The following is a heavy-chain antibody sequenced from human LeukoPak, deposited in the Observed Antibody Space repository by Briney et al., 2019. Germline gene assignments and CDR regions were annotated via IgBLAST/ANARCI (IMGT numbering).Heavy chain of an antibody. CDR1: GGTFSSYA. J-gene: IGHJ3*02. CDR3: ARDLSGRFLEGTGAFDI. V-gene: IGHV1-69*05. Sequence: SVKVSCKASGGTFSSYAISWVRQAPGQGLEWMGGIIPIFGTANYAQEFQGRVTITTDESTSTAYMELSSLRSEDTAVYYCARDLSGRFLEGTGAFDIWGQGTMVTVSS. CDR2: IIPIFGTA. D-gene: IGHD3-3*01.